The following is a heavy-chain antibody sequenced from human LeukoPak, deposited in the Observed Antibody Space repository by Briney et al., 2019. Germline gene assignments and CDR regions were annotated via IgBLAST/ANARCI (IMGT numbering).Heavy chain of an antibody. J-gene: IGHJ4*02. CDR3: ARGEYYHDSSGYYRLEDY. D-gene: IGHD3-22*01. V-gene: IGHV1-2*02. CDR1: GYTFTGYY. Sequence: ASVKVSCKASGYTFTGYYMHWVRQAPGQGLEWMGWINPNSGGTNYAQKFQGRVTMTRDTSISTAYMELSRLRSDDTAVYYCARGEYYHDSSGYYRLEDYWGQGTLVTVSS. CDR2: INPNSGGT.